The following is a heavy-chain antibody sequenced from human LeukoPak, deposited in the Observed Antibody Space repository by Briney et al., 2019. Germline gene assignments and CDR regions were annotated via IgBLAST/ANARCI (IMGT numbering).Heavy chain of an antibody. Sequence: PSETLSLTSTVSGGSISSSSYYWGWIRQPPGKGLEWIGSIYYSGSTYYNPSLKSRVTISVDTSKNQFSLKLSSVTAADTAVYYCARHSGPYSSSWFDYWGQGTLVTVSS. CDR1: GGSISSSSYY. CDR3: ARHSGPYSSSWFDY. CDR2: IYYSGST. J-gene: IGHJ4*02. D-gene: IGHD6-13*01. V-gene: IGHV4-39*01.